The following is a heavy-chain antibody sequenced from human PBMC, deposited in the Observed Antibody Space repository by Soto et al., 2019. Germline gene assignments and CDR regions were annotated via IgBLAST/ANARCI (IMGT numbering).Heavy chain of an antibody. Sequence: PSDTPSLTFTVPGDSVSRGSYYWSWIRQPPGQGLEWIGYIYYSGSTNYNPSLKSRVTISVDTSKNQFSLKASSVTAADTAVYYCAKLAREDGASFDYWGQGTLVSVSS. V-gene: IGHV4-61*01. CDR3: AKLAREDGASFDY. CDR2: IYYSGST. CDR1: GDSVSRGSYY. J-gene: IGHJ4*02. D-gene: IGHD1-26*01.